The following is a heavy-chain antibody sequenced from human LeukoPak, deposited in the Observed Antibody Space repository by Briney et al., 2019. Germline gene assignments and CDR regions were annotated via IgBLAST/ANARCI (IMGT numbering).Heavy chain of an antibody. CDR3: ARATRFGGPRY. CDR2: IYHSGST. Sequence: PSETLSLTCTVSGSSISSGGYYWSWIRQPPGKGLEWIGYIYHSGSTYYNPSLKSRVTISVDRSKNQFSLKLSSVTAADTAVYYCARATRFGGPRYWGQGTLVTVSS. V-gene: IGHV4-30-2*01. D-gene: IGHD3-16*01. CDR1: GSSISSGGYY. J-gene: IGHJ4*02.